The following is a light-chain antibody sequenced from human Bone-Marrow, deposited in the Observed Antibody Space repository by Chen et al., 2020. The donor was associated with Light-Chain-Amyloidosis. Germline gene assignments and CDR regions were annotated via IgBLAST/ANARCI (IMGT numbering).Light chain of an antibody. CDR2: EVS. V-gene: IGLV2-23*02. CDR3: SSYAGRSTYV. CDR1: SSDVGSNNL. Sequence: QSALTQPASVSGSPGQSITISLPGTSSDVGSNNLVSWYQQHPGKAPKLIIYEVSQRPSGVSNRFSGSKSGNTASLTISGLQAEDEADYFCSSYAGRSTYVFGTGTKVSVL. J-gene: IGLJ1*01.